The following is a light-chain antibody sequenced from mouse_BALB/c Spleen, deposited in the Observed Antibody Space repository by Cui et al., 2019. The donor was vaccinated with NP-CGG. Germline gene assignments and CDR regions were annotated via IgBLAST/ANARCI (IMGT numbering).Light chain of an antibody. V-gene: IGLV1*01. Sequence: QAVVTQESAPTTSPGETVTLTCRSSTGAVITSNYANWVQEKPDHLFTGLIGGTKNRAPGVPARFSGSLIGDKAALSITGAQTEDEAIYFCALWYSNHWVFGGGTKLTVL. CDR1: TGAVITSNY. J-gene: IGLJ1*01. CDR3: ALWYSNHWV. CDR2: GTK.